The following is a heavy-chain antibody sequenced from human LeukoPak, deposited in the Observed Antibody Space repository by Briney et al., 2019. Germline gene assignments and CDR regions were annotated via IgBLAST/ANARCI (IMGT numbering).Heavy chain of an antibody. Sequence: GESLKISCKGSGYSFSKYWIGWVRQMPGKGLEWMGLIYPGDSDIRYSPSFQGQVTISADKSISTAYLQWSSLKASDTAIYFCARGFYSWDYHRSYYFDYWGQGTLVIVSS. V-gene: IGHV5-51*01. CDR2: IYPGDSDI. CDR3: ARGFYSWDYHRSYYFDY. D-gene: IGHD2-21*01. CDR1: GYSFSKYW. J-gene: IGHJ4*02.